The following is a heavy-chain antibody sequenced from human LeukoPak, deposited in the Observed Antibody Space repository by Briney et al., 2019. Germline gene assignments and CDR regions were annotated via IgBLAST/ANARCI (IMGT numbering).Heavy chain of an antibody. V-gene: IGHV4-59*01. CDR3: PRDLLSSGDY. CDR1: GGSIRSSY. Sequence: SETLSLTCTVSGGSIRSSYWSWIRQPPGKGLEWIGCMFYSGTTNYNPSLKSRVTISVATSKNQFSLKLSSVTAADTAVYYCPRDLLSSGDYWGQGPLVPVSS. CDR2: MFYSGTT. J-gene: IGHJ4*02.